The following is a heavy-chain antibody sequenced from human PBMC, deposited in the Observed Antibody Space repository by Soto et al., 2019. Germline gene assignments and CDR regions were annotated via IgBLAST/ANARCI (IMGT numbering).Heavy chain of an antibody. Sequence: QVQLVESGGGVVQPGRSLRLSCAASGFTFSSYGMHWVRQAPDKGLEWVAVISYDGSNKYYADSVKGRFTISRDNSKNTLYLQMNSLRAEDTAVYYCAKVGKYGDYGDGMDVWGQGTTVTVSS. CDR2: ISYDGSNK. V-gene: IGHV3-30*18. D-gene: IGHD4-17*01. J-gene: IGHJ6*02. CDR3: AKVGKYGDYGDGMDV. CDR1: GFTFSSYG.